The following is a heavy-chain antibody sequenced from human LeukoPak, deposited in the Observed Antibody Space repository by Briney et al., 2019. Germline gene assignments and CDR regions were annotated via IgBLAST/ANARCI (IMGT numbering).Heavy chain of an antibody. CDR1: GGSISSGTYY. CDR3: AREGRIAVAGPYNWFDP. CDR2: IYTSGST. Sequence: SETLSLTCTVSGGSISSGTYYWSWIRQPAGQGLEWIGRIYTSGSTNYNPSLKSRVTISLDTSKNQFSLKLSSVTAADTAVYYCAREGRIAVAGPYNWFDPWGQGTLVTVSS. J-gene: IGHJ5*02. D-gene: IGHD6-19*01. V-gene: IGHV4-61*02.